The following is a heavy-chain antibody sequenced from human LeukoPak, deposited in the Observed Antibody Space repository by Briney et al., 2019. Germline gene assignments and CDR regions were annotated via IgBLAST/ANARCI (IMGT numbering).Heavy chain of an antibody. CDR3: ARDGYPRPYDAFDI. CDR2: IYYSGST. V-gene: IGHV4-31*03. D-gene: IGHD5-18*01. Sequence: SQTLSLTCTVSGGSISSGGYYWSWIRQHPGKGLEWIGYIYYSGSTYYNPSLKSRVTISVDTSKNQFSLKLNSVTAADTAVYYCARDGYPRPYDAFDIWGQGTMVTVSS. CDR1: GGSISSGGYY. J-gene: IGHJ3*02.